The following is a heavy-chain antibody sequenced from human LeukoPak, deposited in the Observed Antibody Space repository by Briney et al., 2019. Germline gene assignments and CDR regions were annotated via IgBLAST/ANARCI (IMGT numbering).Heavy chain of an antibody. CDR3: ASVGYDSSGYYYY. V-gene: IGHV3-7*01. CDR1: GFTFSNYW. J-gene: IGHJ4*02. D-gene: IGHD3-22*01. CDR2: IKEDGSEK. Sequence: GGSLRLSCAASGFTFSNYWMSWVRQAPGKGLEWVANIKEDGSEKYYVDSVKGRFTISRDNAGNSLYLQMNNLRAEDTAVFYCASVGYDSSGYYYYWGQGTLVTVSS.